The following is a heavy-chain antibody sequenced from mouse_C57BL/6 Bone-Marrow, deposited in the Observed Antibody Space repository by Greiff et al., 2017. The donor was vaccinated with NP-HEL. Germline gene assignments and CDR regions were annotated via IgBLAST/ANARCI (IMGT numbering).Heavy chain of an antibody. V-gene: IGHV7-3*01. J-gene: IGHJ3*01. CDR1: GFTFTDYY. CDR2: IRNKADGYTT. CDR3: ARSMAY. Sequence: EVQVVESGGGLVQPGGSLNLSCAASGFTFTDYYMSWVRQPPGKALEWLGFIRNKADGYTTEYSGSVKGSFTISRDNSQIILYLHMNALRAEDSATYDCARSMAYWGQGTLVTVSA.